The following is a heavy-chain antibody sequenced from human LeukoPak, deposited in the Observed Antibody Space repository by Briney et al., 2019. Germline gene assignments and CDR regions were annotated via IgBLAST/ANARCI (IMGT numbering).Heavy chain of an antibody. J-gene: IGHJ4*02. Sequence: ASVKVSCKASGYTFSSYDINWLRQAARQGPGWMGWMNPNSGNTAYAQNFQGRVIMTRNTSISTAYMELSSLRFEDTAVFYCAIRTSRGVSGSSYFDSWGQGTLVTVSS. V-gene: IGHV1-8*01. D-gene: IGHD3-10*01. CDR1: GYTFSSYD. CDR3: AIRTSRGVSGSSYFDS. CDR2: MNPNSGNT.